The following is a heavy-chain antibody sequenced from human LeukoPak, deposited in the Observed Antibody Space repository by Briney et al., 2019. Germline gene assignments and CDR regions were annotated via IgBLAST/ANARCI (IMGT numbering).Heavy chain of an antibody. D-gene: IGHD2-21*02. CDR1: GGSISSGSYY. CDR2: IYTSGST. Sequence: PSETLSLTCTVSGGSISSGSYYWSWIRQPAGKGLEWIGRIYTSGSTNYNPSLKSRVTISVDTSKNQFSLKLSSVTAADTAVYYCARGPPGVVVTAIYFDYWGQGTLVTVSS. J-gene: IGHJ4*02. V-gene: IGHV4-61*02. CDR3: ARGPPGVVVTAIYFDY.